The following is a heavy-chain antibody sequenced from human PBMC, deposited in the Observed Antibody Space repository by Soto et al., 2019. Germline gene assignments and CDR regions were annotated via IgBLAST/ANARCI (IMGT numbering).Heavy chain of an antibody. CDR3: ARFPFDYGPIGPVDWFDP. D-gene: IGHD4-17*01. J-gene: IGHJ5*02. CDR1: GYSFTSYW. Sequence: LGESLKISCKGSGYSFTSYWIGWVRQMPGKGLEWMGIIYPGDSDTRYSPSFQGQVTISADKSISTAYLQWSSLKASGTAMYYCARFPFDYGPIGPVDWFDPWGQGALVTVSS. CDR2: IYPGDSDT. V-gene: IGHV5-51*01.